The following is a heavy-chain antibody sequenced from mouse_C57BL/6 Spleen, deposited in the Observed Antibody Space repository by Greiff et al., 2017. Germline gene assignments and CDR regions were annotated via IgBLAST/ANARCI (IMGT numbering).Heavy chain of an antibody. CDR2: IDPSDSET. CDR3: ARGRVYGYDGDFDY. Sequence: QVQLQQSGAELVRPGSSVKLSCKASGYTFTSYWMHWVKQRPIQGLEWIGNIDPSDSETHYNQKFKDKATLTVDKSSSTAYMQLSSRTSEDSAVCYCARGRVYGYDGDFDYWGQGTTLTVSS. V-gene: IGHV1-52*01. CDR1: GYTFTSYW. J-gene: IGHJ2*01. D-gene: IGHD2-2*01.